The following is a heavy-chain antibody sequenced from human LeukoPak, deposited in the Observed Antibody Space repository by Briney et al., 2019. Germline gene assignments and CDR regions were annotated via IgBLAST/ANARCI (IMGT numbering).Heavy chain of an antibody. CDR2: INRSGRT. CDR1: DDSISDYY. V-gene: IGHV4-34*01. D-gene: IGHD4-23*01. Sequence: PSETLSLTCTVSDDSISDYYRGWIRQPPGKGLEWIGEINRSGRTNYNPSLKSRVTISVDTSKKQFSLKLSSVTAADTAVYYCASYGGYSPFDYWGQGTLVTVSS. J-gene: IGHJ4*02. CDR3: ASYGGYSPFDY.